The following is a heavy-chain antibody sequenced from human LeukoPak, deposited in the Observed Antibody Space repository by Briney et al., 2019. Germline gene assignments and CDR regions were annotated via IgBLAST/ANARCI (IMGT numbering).Heavy chain of an antibody. J-gene: IGHJ5*02. CDR2: INHSGST. Sequence: SETLSPTCAVYGGSFSGYYWSWIRQPPGKGLEWIGEINHSGSTNYNPSLKSRVTISVDTSKNQFSLKLSSVTAADTAVYYCARLMWFGHLGWFDPWGQGTLVTVSS. CDR3: ARLMWFGHLGWFDP. V-gene: IGHV4-34*01. D-gene: IGHD3-10*01. CDR1: GGSFSGYY.